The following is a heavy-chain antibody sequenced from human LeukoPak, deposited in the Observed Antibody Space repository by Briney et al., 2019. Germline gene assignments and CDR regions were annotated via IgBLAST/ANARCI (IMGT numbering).Heavy chain of an antibody. J-gene: IGHJ3*02. D-gene: IGHD1-26*01. V-gene: IGHV1-46*01. CDR3: ARVPVGASWLDAFDT. Sequence: ASVKVSCKAFGYTFTSYYMHWVRQAPGQGLEWMGIINPSGGSTSHAQKFQGRVTMTSGTSTSTVYMELSSLRSEDTAVYYCARVPVGASWLDAFDTWGQGTMVTVSS. CDR2: INPSGGST. CDR1: GYTFTSYY.